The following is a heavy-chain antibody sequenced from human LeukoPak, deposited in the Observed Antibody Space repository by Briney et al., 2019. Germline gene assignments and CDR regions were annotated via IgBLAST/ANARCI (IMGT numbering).Heavy chain of an antibody. CDR3: AGDYGSGSYRFDY. D-gene: IGHD3-10*01. V-gene: IGHV4-59*12. CDR2: IYYSGST. J-gene: IGHJ4*02. Sequence: SETPSLTCTVSGDSISSYSWSWVRQPPGRGLEWIGYIYYSGSTTYNPSLKSRLTMSLDTSNNQFSLKLSSVTAADTAVYYCAGDYGSGSYRFDYWGQGTLVTVSS. CDR1: GDSISSYS.